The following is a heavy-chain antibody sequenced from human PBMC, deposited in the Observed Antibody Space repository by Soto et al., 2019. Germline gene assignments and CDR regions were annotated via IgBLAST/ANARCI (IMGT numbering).Heavy chain of an antibody. CDR3: ARVPDR. Sequence: SETLSPTCTVSGGSINNYYWSWIRQPPGKGLEWIGYIYYSGSTNYNPSLKSRVNISVDTSKNQFSLKLNSVTAADTAVYYCARVPDRWGQGTLVTVSS. D-gene: IGHD2-2*01. V-gene: IGHV4-59*12. J-gene: IGHJ5*02. CDR1: GGSINNYY. CDR2: IYYSGST.